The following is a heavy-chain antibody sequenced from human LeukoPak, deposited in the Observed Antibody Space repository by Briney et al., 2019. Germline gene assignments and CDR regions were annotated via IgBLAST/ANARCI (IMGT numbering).Heavy chain of an antibody. CDR1: GVSISSYY. Sequence: SETLSLTCTVSGVSISSYYWSWIRQPPGKGLEWIAFLHYSGSTNGNPSLKSRVTTSLDTSKTQVFLELTSVTAADTAVYYCARHWVYDGSPHDAFDVWGQGTMVTVSS. CDR3: ARHWVYDGSPHDAFDV. D-gene: IGHD3-22*01. V-gene: IGHV4-59*08. CDR2: LHYSGST. J-gene: IGHJ3*01.